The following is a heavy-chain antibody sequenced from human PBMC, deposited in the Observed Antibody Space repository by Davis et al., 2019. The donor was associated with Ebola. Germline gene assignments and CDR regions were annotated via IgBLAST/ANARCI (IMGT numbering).Heavy chain of an antibody. CDR2: ISRSGNVT. Sequence: GESLKISCAVAGLNFSDYGVNWVRQAPGKGLERVSSISRSGNVTQYADSVRGRFSISRDNSKNSVYLQVNSLRAEDTAVYFCGSKPKGDNCVHDDCNYVYRGQGTLVTVSS. D-gene: IGHD2-21*02. V-gene: IGHV3-21*01. J-gene: IGHJ4*02. CDR1: GLNFSDYG. CDR3: GSKPKGDNCVHDDCNYVY.